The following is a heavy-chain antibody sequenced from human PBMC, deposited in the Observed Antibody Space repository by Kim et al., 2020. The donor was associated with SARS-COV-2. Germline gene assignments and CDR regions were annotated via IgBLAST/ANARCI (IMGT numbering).Heavy chain of an antibody. Sequence: GGSTYYADSVKGRFTISSANSTNTLYLQMNSLGAEDTAVYYCARDYGDWGWGQGTLVTVSS. CDR3: ARDYGDWG. J-gene: IGHJ4*02. CDR2: GGST. V-gene: IGHV3-53*01. D-gene: IGHD4-17*01.